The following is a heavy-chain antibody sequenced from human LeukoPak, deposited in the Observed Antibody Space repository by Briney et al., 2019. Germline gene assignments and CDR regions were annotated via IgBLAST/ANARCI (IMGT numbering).Heavy chain of an antibody. CDR1: GYTFTSYY. D-gene: IGHD1-26*01. CDR3: AIVGATDRPFDY. CDR2: INPSGGST. J-gene: IGHJ4*02. Sequence: ASVKVSCKASGYTFTSYYMHWVRQAPGQGLEWMGIINPSGGSTSYAQKFQGRVTMTRDTSTSTVYVELCSLRSEDTAVYYCAIVGATDRPFDYWGQGTLVTVSS. V-gene: IGHV1-46*01.